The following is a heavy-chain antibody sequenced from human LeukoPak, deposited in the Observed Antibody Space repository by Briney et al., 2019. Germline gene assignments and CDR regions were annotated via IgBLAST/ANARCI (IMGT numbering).Heavy chain of an antibody. D-gene: IGHD3-3*01. Sequence: GGSLRLSCAGSVFTFSSYAMSWVRQAPGKGLEWVSAISGSGGSTYYADSVKGRFTISRDNSKNTLYLQMNSLRAEDTAVYYCAKPRARILEWLFAADYWGQGTLVTVSS. CDR3: AKPRARILEWLFAADY. V-gene: IGHV3-23*01. J-gene: IGHJ4*02. CDR2: ISGSGGST. CDR1: VFTFSSYA.